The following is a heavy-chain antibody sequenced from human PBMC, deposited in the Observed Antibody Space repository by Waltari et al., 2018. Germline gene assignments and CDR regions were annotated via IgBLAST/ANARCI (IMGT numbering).Heavy chain of an antibody. CDR3: ARWYSSGWCGY. J-gene: IGHJ4*02. CDR2: IKQDGSEK. V-gene: IGHV3-7*01. D-gene: IGHD6-19*01. Sequence: EVQLVESGGGLVQPGGSLRLSCAASGFTFRRYWMSWVRQAPGKGLEWVANIKQDGSEKYYVDSVKGRFTISRDNAKNSLYLQMNSLRAEDTAVYYCARWYSSGWCGYWGQGTLVTVSS. CDR1: GFTFRRYW.